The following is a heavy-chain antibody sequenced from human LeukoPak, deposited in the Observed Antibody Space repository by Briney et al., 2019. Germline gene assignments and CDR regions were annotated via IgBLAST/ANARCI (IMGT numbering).Heavy chain of an antibody. D-gene: IGHD3-10*01. J-gene: IGHJ4*02. Sequence: SETLSLTCTVSGDSIRRAGYYWTWIRLRPGKGLEWIGYIHNNGNTYYNPSLGSQVTMSLDMSQNQFSLNLISLTADDTAVYFCARGSYFGDNYYKGTDHWGRGTLVIVSS. CDR1: GDSIRRAGYY. V-gene: IGHV4-31*01. CDR2: IHNNGNT. CDR3: ARGSYFGDNYYKGTDH.